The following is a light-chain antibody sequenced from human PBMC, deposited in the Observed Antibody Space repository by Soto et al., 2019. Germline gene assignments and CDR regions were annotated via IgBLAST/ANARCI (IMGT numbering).Light chain of an antibody. V-gene: IGKV1-27*01. Sequence: IQMTQSPSSLSASVGDRVTITCRASQDISNSLAWYQQRPGKVPKVLIYAASTLQSGVPSRFRGSGSGTDFALTISGLQSEDIATYYCQQYENLPTFGQGTRLEIK. J-gene: IGKJ5*01. CDR1: QDISNS. CDR3: QQYENLPT. CDR2: AAS.